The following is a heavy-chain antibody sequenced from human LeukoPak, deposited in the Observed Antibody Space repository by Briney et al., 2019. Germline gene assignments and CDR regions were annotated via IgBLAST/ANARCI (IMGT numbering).Heavy chain of an antibody. D-gene: IGHD6-19*01. CDR1: GGSISSSYY. Sequence: TSETLSLTCTVSGGSISSSYYWGWIRQPPGKGLEWIGSIYYSGSTYYNPSLKSRVTISVDTSKNQFSLKLSSVTAADTAVYYCASQYSSGRYRFDYWGQGTLVTVSS. V-gene: IGHV4-39*01. J-gene: IGHJ4*02. CDR2: IYYSGST. CDR3: ASQYSSGRYRFDY.